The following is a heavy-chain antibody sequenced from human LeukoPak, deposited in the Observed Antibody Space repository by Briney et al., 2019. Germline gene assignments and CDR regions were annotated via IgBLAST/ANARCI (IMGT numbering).Heavy chain of an antibody. J-gene: IGHJ6*03. V-gene: IGHV3-48*01. D-gene: IGHD1-26*01. CDR3: ARGGGIVGVFYYYMDV. Sequence: PGGSLRLSCAASGFTFSSYSMNWVRQAPGKGLEWVSYISSSSSTIYYADSVKGRFTISRDNAKNSLYLQMNSLRAEDTAVYYCARGGGIVGVFYYYMDVWGKGTTVTVSS. CDR1: GFTFSSYS. CDR2: ISSSSSTI.